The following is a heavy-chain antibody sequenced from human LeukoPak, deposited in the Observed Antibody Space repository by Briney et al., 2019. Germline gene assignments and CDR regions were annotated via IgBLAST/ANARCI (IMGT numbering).Heavy chain of an antibody. V-gene: IGHV3-9*01. Sequence: PGRSLRLSCAASGFTFDDYAMHWVRQAPGKGLEWVSGISWNSGSIGYADSVKGRFTISRDNDKNSLYLQMNSLRAEDTALYYCAKGSGYSYGTIVDYWGQGTLVSVSS. CDR1: GFTFDDYA. D-gene: IGHD5-18*01. CDR2: ISWNSGSI. CDR3: AKGSGYSYGTIVDY. J-gene: IGHJ4*02.